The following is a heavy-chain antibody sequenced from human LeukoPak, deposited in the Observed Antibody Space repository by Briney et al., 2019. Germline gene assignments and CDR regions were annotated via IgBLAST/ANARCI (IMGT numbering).Heavy chain of an antibody. CDR1: GFTFSSYA. V-gene: IGHV3-30-3*01. D-gene: IGHD6-13*01. Sequence: HPGGSLRLSCAASGFTFSSYAMHWVRQAPGKGLEWVAVIPYDGSNKYYADSVKGRFTISRDNSKNTLYLQMNSLRAEDTAVYYCAKERVPGSWWGVFFDYWGQGTLVTVSS. J-gene: IGHJ4*02. CDR2: IPYDGSNK. CDR3: AKERVPGSWWGVFFDY.